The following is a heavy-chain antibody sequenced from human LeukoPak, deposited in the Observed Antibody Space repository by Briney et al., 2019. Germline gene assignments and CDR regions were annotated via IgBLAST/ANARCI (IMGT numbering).Heavy chain of an antibody. CDR1: GYTFSTYW. CDR3: ARDDVAWNDVHWFDP. V-gene: IGHV3-74*01. Sequence: GGSLRLSCAASGYTFSTYWMHWVRQGPGKGLVWVSRINEDGTPTSYAESVRGRFTISRDNAKNTLYLQMNSLRAEDAAVYYCARDDVAWNDVHWFDPWGQGTLVTVSS. CDR2: INEDGTPT. D-gene: IGHD1-1*01. J-gene: IGHJ5*02.